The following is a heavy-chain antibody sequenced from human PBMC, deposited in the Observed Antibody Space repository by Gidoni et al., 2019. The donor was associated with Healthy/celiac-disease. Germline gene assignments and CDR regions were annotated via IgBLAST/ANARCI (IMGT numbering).Heavy chain of an antibody. CDR1: GGTFSSYT. Sequence: QVQLVQSGAEVKKPGSSVKVSCKASGGTFSSYTISWVRQAPGQGLEWMGRIIPILGIANYAQKFQGRVTITADKSTSTAYMELSSLRSEDTAVYYCARDRGCSGGSCYSVFDYWGQGTLVTVSS. CDR3: ARDRGCSGGSCYSVFDY. CDR2: IIPILGIA. V-gene: IGHV1-69*08. J-gene: IGHJ4*02. D-gene: IGHD2-15*01.